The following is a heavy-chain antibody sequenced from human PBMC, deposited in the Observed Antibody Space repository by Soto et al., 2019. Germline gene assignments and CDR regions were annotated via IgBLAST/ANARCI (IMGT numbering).Heavy chain of an antibody. D-gene: IGHD2-2*01. V-gene: IGHV1-69*08. J-gene: IGHJ4*02. CDR1: GGTFSSYT. CDR2: IIPILGIA. CDR3: ARDRCSSTSCFPLYFDY. Sequence: QVQLVQSGAEVKKPGSSVKVSCKASGGTFSSYTISWVRQAPGQGLEWMGRIIPILGIANYAQKFQGRVTITADKSTSTAYMELSSLSSEDTAVYYCARDRCSSTSCFPLYFDYWGQGTLVTVSS.